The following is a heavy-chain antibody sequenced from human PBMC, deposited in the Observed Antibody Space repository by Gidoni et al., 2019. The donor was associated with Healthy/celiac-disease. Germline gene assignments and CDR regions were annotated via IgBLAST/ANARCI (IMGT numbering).Heavy chain of an antibody. D-gene: IGHD2-15*01. V-gene: IGHV4-59*01. Sequence: QVQLQESGPGLVKPSETLSLTCTVSGGSISNYYWSWIRQAPGKGLEWIGYMYYTGSSNYNPSLRSRVTISVDTSKKQFSLKLSSVTAADTAVYYCARSGEIGPEIFDYWGQGILVTVSS. CDR2: MYYTGSS. J-gene: IGHJ4*02. CDR3: ARSGEIGPEIFDY. CDR1: GGSISNYY.